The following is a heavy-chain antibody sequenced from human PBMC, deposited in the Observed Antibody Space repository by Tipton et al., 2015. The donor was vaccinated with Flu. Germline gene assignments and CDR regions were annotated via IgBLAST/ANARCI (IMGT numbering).Heavy chain of an antibody. V-gene: IGHV4-39*07. CDR1: GGSITSSSTY. CDR3: ARDGGVGSGWSYSGGNYYYGMDV. D-gene: IGHD6-19*01. CDR2: IHYSGST. J-gene: IGHJ6*02. Sequence: LRLSCTVSGGSITSSSTYWGWIRQPPGKGLEWIGSIHYSGSTFYHPSLKSRVTISVDTSKNQFSLKLSSVTAADTAVYYCARDGGVGSGWSYSGGNYYYGMDVWGQGTTVIVSS.